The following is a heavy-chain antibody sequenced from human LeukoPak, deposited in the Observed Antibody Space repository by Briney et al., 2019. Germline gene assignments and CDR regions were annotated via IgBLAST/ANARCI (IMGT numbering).Heavy chain of an antibody. J-gene: IGHJ4*02. CDR3: AKSHHVTAIDY. V-gene: IGHV3-23*01. CDR2: ISGSGGST. CDR1: GFSFSSYA. Sequence: GGSLRLSCAASGFSFSSYAMSWVRQAPGKGLEWVSGISGSGGSTYYAGSVKGRFTISRDNSKNTLYLQMNSLRADDTAVYYCAKSHHVTAIDYWGQGTLVTVSS. D-gene: IGHD2-21*02.